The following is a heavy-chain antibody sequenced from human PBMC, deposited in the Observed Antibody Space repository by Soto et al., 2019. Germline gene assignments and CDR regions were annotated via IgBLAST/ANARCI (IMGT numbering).Heavy chain of an antibody. V-gene: IGHV4-4*02. J-gene: IGHJ3*02. D-gene: IGHD3-10*01. Sequence: QVQLQESGPGLVKPSGTLSLTCAVSSGSISSSNWWSWVRQPPGKGLEWIGEIYHSGSTNYNPSLKSRVTISVDKSKNQFSLKLSSVTAANTAVYYCPRGAYYYGSGSSLAFDIWGQGTMVTVSS. CDR1: SGSISSSNW. CDR2: IYHSGST. CDR3: PRGAYYYGSGSSLAFDI.